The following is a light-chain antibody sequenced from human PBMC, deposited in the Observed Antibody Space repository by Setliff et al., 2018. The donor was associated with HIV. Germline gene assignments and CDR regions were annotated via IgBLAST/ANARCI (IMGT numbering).Light chain of an antibody. CDR3: QSYDSSLSGYV. J-gene: IGLJ1*01. Sequence: QSALTQPPSVSGAPGQRVTISCTGSRSNIGAGYDVQWYQQLPGTATKLVMFGNSNRPSGVPDRFSDSKSGTSASLAISGLQAEDEADYYCQSYDSSLSGYVFGTGTRSPS. CDR2: GNS. V-gene: IGLV1-40*01. CDR1: RSNIGAGYD.